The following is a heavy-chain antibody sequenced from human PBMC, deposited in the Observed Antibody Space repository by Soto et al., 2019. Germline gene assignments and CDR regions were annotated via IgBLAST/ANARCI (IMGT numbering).Heavy chain of an antibody. CDR3: ARGHYGSGSYYFDY. D-gene: IGHD3-10*01. Sequence: VASVKVSCKASGYTFTSYDINWVRQATGQGLEWMGWMNPNSGNTGYAQKFQGRVTMTRNTSISTAYMELSSLRSEDTAVYYCARGHYGSGSYYFDYWGQGTLVTVSS. CDR2: MNPNSGNT. J-gene: IGHJ4*02. CDR1: GYTFTSYD. V-gene: IGHV1-8*01.